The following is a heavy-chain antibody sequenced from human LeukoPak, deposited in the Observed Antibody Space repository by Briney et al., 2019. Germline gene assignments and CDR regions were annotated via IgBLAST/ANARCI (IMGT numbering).Heavy chain of an antibody. CDR2: ISWNSGSI. CDR1: GFTFDDYA. CDR3: AKDKIAAAGLD. D-gene: IGHD6-13*01. Sequence: GGSLRLSCAASGFTFDDYAMPWGRQAPGKGLGWVSGISWNSGSIGYADSVKGRFTISRDNAKNSLYLQMNSLRAEDTALYYCAKDKIAAAGLDWGQGTLVTVSS. V-gene: IGHV3-9*01. J-gene: IGHJ4*02.